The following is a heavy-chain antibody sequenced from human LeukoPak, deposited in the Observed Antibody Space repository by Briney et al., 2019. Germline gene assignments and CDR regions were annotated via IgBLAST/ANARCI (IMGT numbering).Heavy chain of an antibody. J-gene: IGHJ3*02. D-gene: IGHD6-13*01. CDR3: AKDSFAAAAGDAFDI. V-gene: IGHV3-21*04. CDR1: GFTFSSYS. Sequence: SGGSLRLSCAASGFTFSSYSMNWVRQAPGKGLEWVSSISSSSSYIYYADSVKGRFTISRDNSKNTLYLQMNSLRAEDTAVYYCAKDSFAAAAGDAFDIWGQGTMVTVSS. CDR2: ISSSSSYI.